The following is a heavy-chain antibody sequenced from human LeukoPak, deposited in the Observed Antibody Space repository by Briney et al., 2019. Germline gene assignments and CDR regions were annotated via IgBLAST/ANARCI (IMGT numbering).Heavy chain of an antibody. Sequence: SETLSLTCTVSGGSISSYYWSWIRQPPGKGLEWIGYIYYSGSTNYNPSLKSRATISVDTSKNQFSLKLSSVTAADTAVYYCARGARSGSSAYGYWGQGTLVTVSS. D-gene: IGHD1-26*01. J-gene: IGHJ4*02. CDR3: ARGARSGSSAYGY. CDR2: IYYSGST. V-gene: IGHV4-59*01. CDR1: GGSISSYY.